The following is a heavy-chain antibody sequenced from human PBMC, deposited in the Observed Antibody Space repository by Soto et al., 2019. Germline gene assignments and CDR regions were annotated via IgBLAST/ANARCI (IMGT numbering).Heavy chain of an antibody. D-gene: IGHD6-13*01. CDR3: AKDRALVRRCFDD. CDR2: ISGSGGST. CDR1: GFTFSSYT. Sequence: GGSLRLSCAASGFTFSSYTMSWVRQAPGKALEWVSAISGSGGSTYNEDSVKGRCTMSRDNSKNTLYVQMNSLRAEDTAVYYCAKDRALVRRCFDDWGQGTLVTVSS. J-gene: IGHJ4*02. V-gene: IGHV3-23*01.